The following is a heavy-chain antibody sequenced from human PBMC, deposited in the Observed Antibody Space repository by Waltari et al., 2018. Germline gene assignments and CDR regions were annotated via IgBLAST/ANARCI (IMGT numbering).Heavy chain of an antibody. Sequence: QVQLVQSGAEVKKPGSSVKVSCKASGGTFSSYAISWVRQAPGQGLEWMGGINRSFGTANYAQKFQGRDTITADESTSTAYMELSSLRSEDTAVYYCAGRWFGESITYYFDYWGQGTLVTVSS. CDR1: GGTFSSYA. CDR2: INRSFGTA. CDR3: AGRWFGESITYYFDY. J-gene: IGHJ4*02. D-gene: IGHD3-10*01. V-gene: IGHV1-69*12.